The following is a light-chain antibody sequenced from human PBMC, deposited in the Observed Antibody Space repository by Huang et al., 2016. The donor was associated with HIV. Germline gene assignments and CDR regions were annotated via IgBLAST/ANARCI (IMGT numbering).Light chain of an antibody. CDR2: DAS. J-gene: IGKJ4*01. Sequence: EIVLTQSPATLSLSPGERAILSCRASQSVSSYVVWYQQKPGQAPRLLIYDASNRATGIPARFSGSGSGTDFTLTISSLEPEDFAVYYCQQRSNWPPTFGGGTKVEIK. CDR1: QSVSSY. CDR3: QQRSNWPPT. V-gene: IGKV3-11*01.